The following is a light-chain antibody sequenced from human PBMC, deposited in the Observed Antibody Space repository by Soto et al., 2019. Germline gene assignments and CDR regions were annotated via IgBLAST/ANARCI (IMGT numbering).Light chain of an antibody. CDR1: QSVSTRY. V-gene: IGKV3-20*01. Sequence: ESMLTQAPGTLSLSPGERATLSCRASQSVSTRYLAWYQQKPGRAPRLLIYGASSRATGIPDRFSGSGSGTDFTLTISRLEPDDFAVYYCHQFGSSPPAFTFGQGTKLEI. CDR2: GAS. J-gene: IGKJ2*01. CDR3: HQFGSSPPAFT.